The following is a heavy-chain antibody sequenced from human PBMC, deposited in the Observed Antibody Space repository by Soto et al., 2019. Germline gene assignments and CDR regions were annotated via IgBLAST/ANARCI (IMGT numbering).Heavy chain of an antibody. Sequence: QVQLQESGPGLVKPSETLSLTCTVSGGSISSYYWSWIRQPPGKGLEWIGSIYSSGSTNYHPSLQARLPMSLDTSKNHGSLNVTSVTAAAPAVYYWAATPRYWGQGRLVTVSS. CDR1: GGSISSYY. CDR3: AATPRY. CDR2: IYSSGST. V-gene: IGHV4-59*01. D-gene: IGHD1-26*01. J-gene: IGHJ4*02.